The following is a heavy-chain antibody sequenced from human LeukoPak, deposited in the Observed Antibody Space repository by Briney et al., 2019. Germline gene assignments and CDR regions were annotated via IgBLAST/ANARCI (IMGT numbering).Heavy chain of an antibody. J-gene: IGHJ4*02. CDR1: GFTFSSYW. Sequence: GGSLRLSCAASGFTFSSYWMHWVRQAPGKGLVWVSRINSDGSSTSYADSVKGRFTISRDHAKNTLYLQMNSLRAEDTAVYYCARDDRDKYAAVYWGQGTLVTVSS. D-gene: IGHD2-2*01. CDR2: INSDGSST. CDR3: ARDDRDKYAAVY. V-gene: IGHV3-74*01.